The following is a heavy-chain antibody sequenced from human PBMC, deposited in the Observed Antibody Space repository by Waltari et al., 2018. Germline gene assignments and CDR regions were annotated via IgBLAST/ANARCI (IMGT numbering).Heavy chain of an antibody. Sequence: DAQLVESGGGLVQPGESLTLTCAASGFAIGSGWMIWGRQAPGKGLEWRANINQDGTEYYYADDGRDRFTISRDNTRKLLYLQMNSLRAEDTAVYYYARDGSDCNGKEFYSWFDYWGKGTPISVSS. J-gene: IGHJ4*02. CDR2: INQDGTEY. CDR1: GFAIGSGW. D-gene: IGHD3-10*01. V-gene: IGHV3-7*05. CDR3: ARDGSDCNGKEFYSWFDY.